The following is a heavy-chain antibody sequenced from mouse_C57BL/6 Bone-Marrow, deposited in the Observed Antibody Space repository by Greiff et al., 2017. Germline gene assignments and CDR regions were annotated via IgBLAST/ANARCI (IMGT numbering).Heavy chain of an antibody. CDR3: ARDTVGAWFAY. CDR1: GFTFSDFY. J-gene: IGHJ3*01. V-gene: IGHV7-1*01. CDR2: SRNKANDYTT. Sequence: EVQVVESGGGLVQSGRSLRLSCATSGFTFSDFYMEWVRQAPGKGLEWIAASRNKANDYTTEYSASVKGRFIVSRDTSQSILYLQMNALRAEDTAIYYCARDTVGAWFAYRGQGTLVTVSA.